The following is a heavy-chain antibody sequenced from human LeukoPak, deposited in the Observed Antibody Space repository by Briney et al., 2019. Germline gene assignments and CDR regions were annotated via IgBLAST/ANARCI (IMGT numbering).Heavy chain of an antibody. Sequence: SETLSLTCTVSGGSISSYYWSWIRQPPGKGLEWIGYIYYSGSTNYNPSLKSRVTISVDTSKDQFSLKLSSVTAADTAVYYCARDRDYDGYFDYWGQGTLVTVSS. J-gene: IGHJ4*02. CDR1: GGSISSYY. D-gene: IGHD4-23*01. V-gene: IGHV4-59*01. CDR2: IYYSGST. CDR3: ARDRDYDGYFDY.